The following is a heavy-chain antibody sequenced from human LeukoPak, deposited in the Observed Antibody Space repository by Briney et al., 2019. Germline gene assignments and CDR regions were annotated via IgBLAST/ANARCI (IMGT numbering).Heavy chain of an antibody. CDR3: ARGSGSREYYYYYMDV. CDR1: GFTFSSYG. CDR2: IWYDGSNK. V-gene: IGHV3-33*01. D-gene: IGHD1-26*01. Sequence: PGGSLRLSCAASGFTFSSYGMHWVRQAPGKGLEWVAVIWYDGSNKYYADSVKGRFTISRDNSKNTLYLQMNSLRAEYTAVYYCARGSGSREYYYYYMDVWGKGTTVTVSS. J-gene: IGHJ6*03.